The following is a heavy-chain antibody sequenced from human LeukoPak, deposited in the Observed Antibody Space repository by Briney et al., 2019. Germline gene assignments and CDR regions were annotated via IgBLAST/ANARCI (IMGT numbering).Heavy chain of an antibody. J-gene: IGHJ4*02. CDR3: ARDPGGIAVAGTNFDY. Sequence: PGGSLTLSCAASGFTFSSYSMNWVRQAPGKGLEWVSSISSSSSYIYYADSVKGRFTISRDNAKNSLYLQMTSLRAEDTAVYYCARDPGGIAVAGTNFDYWGQGTLVTVSS. D-gene: IGHD6-13*01. V-gene: IGHV3-21*01. CDR2: ISSSSSYI. CDR1: GFTFSSYS.